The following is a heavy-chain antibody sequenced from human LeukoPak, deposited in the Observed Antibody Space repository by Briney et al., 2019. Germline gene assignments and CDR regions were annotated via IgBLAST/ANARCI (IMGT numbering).Heavy chain of an antibody. CDR1: NGSVSPYF. V-gene: IGHV4-59*08. CDR2: IYYTGST. CDR3: ARTDVYSGYDFYFDY. D-gene: IGHD5-12*01. Sequence: SETLSLTCSVSNGSVSPYFWSWIRQSPGKGLEWIGYIYYTGSTNYNPSLRSRVTISVDTSKNQFSLKLSSVTAADTAVYYCARTDVYSGYDFYFDYWGQGTLVTVSS. J-gene: IGHJ4*02.